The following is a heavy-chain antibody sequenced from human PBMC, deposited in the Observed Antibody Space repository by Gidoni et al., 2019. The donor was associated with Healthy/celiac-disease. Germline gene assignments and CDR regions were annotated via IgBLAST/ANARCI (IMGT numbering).Heavy chain of an antibody. CDR2: ISSSSSYT. CDR3: ARAAVAGTARGYFDY. J-gene: IGHJ4*02. CDR1: GFTFSDYY. V-gene: IGHV3-11*05. Sequence: QVQLVESGGGWVKPGGTLRLSCAASGFTFSDYYMSWIRQGPGKGLEWVSYISSSSSYTNYADSVKGRFTISRDIAKNSLYLQMNSLRAEDTAVYYCARAAVAGTARGYFDYWGQGTLVTVSS. D-gene: IGHD6-19*01.